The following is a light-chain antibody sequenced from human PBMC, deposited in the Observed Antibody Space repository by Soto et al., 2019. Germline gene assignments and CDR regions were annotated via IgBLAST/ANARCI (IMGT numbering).Light chain of an antibody. CDR1: SSDIGGYNY. CDR2: EVS. V-gene: IGLV2-8*01. CDR3: TSYAGSNNLV. Sequence: QSALTQPPSASGSPGQSVTISCTGPSSDIGGYNYVSWYQQHPGKAPKLIIYEVSKRPSGVPDRFSGSKSGNTASLTVSGLQAEDEADYYCTSYAGSNNLVFAGGTKLTVL. J-gene: IGLJ3*02.